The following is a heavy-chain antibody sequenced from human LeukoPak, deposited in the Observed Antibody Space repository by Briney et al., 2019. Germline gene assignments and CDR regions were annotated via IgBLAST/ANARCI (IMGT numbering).Heavy chain of an antibody. CDR1: GFTFSRYG. D-gene: IGHD3-10*01. Sequence: GSLRLSCAASGFTFSRYGIHWVRQAPGKGLEWIGEVYHSGDTNYNPPLRSRVTISADRSNNQFSLRLNSVTAADTAVFYCARGEQRGSGTVHFDFWGQGILVTVSS. CDR3: ARGEQRGSGTVHFDF. CDR2: VYHSGDT. V-gene: IGHV4-4*02. J-gene: IGHJ4*02.